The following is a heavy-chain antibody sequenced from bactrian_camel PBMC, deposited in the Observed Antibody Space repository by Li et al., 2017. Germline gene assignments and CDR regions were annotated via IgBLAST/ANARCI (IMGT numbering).Heavy chain of an antibody. CDR1: TYDSSSAC. J-gene: IGHJ4*01. D-gene: IGHD1*01. CDR2: RHDGSRVA. CDR3: AADWGRLGGYARCPFSQGNYYE. Sequence: DVQLVESGGGSVQAEGSLRLSCVVQSTYDSSSACMGWFRQAPGKEREGVARRHDGSRVAWYAESVEGRFTISRDSAKGAVYLEMNNLKPEDTAIYYCAADWGRLGGYARCPFSQGNYYEWGQGTQVTVS. V-gene: IGHV3S40*01.